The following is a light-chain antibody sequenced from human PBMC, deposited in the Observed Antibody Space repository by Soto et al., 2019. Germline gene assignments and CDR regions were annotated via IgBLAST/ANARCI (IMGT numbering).Light chain of an antibody. V-gene: IGKV3-15*01. Sequence: EKVMRQSPATLSVSPGERATLSCRASQSVSSNLAWYQQKPGQAPRLLIYGASTRATGIPARFSGSGSGTEFTLTISSLQSEDVAVYYCQEYSNWWTFGQGTKVEIK. CDR3: QEYSNWWT. J-gene: IGKJ1*01. CDR2: GAS. CDR1: QSVSSN.